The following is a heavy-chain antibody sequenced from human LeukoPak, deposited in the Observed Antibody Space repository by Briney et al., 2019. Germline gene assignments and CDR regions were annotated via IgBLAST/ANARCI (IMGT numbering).Heavy chain of an antibody. J-gene: IGHJ4*02. D-gene: IGHD3-16*02. V-gene: IGHV3-15*01. CDR3: TTDDYVWGSYRSY. CDR1: GFTFSNAW. Sequence: GGSLRLSCAASGFTFSNAWMSWVHQAPGKGLEWVGRIKSKTDGGTTDYAAPVKGRFTISRDDSKNTLYLQMNSLKTEDTAVYYCTTDDYVWGSYRSYWGQGTLVTVSS. CDR2: IKSKTDGGTT.